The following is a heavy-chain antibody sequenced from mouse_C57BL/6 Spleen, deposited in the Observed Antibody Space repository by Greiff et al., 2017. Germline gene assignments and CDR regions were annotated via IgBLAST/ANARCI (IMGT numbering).Heavy chain of an antibody. D-gene: IGHD2-12*01. V-gene: IGHV1-80*01. CDR1: GYAFSSYW. J-gene: IGHJ2*01. CDR2: IYPGDGDT. Sequence: VQLQQSGAELVKPGASVKISCKASGYAFSSYWMNWVKQRPGKGLEWIGQIYPGDGDTNYNGKFKGKATMTADKSSSTAYMQLSSLNAEDSAVYFCARKGSNDVDYWGQGTTLTVSS. CDR3: ARKGSNDVDY.